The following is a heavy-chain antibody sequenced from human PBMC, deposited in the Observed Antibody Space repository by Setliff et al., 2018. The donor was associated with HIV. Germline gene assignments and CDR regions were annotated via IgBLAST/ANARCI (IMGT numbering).Heavy chain of an antibody. V-gene: IGHV1-18*01. CDR2: ISGYNGNT. D-gene: IGHD6-13*01. J-gene: IGHJ3*02. CDR3: AAIAAAALRGTFDI. CDR1: GYTFTSYG. Sequence: ASVKVSCKASGYTFTSYGISWVRQAPGQGLEWMGWISGYNGNTNYAQKLRGRVTMTTDTSTSTAYMELRSLRSDDTAVYYCAAIAAAALRGTFDIWGQGTMVTVSS.